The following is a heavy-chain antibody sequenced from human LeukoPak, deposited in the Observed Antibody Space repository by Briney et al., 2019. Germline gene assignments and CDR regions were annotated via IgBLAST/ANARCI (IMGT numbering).Heavy chain of an antibody. CDR1: GGSFSGYY. CDR2: INHSGST. V-gene: IGHV4-34*01. J-gene: IGHJ5*02. D-gene: IGHD3-10*01. Sequence: PSETLSLTCAVYGGSFSGYYWSWIRQPPGKGLEWIGEINHSGSTNYNPSLKSRVTISVDTSKNQFSLKLSSVTAADTAVYYCARGLHSLTMVRGQGKGWFDPWGQGTLVTVSS. CDR3: ARGLHSLTMVRGQGKGWFDP.